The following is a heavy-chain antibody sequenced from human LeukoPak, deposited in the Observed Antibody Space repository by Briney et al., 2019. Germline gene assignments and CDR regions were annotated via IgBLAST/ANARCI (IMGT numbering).Heavy chain of an antibody. CDR3: ARGNWGYYGSGTYGMDV. D-gene: IGHD3-10*01. V-gene: IGHV3-13*01. CDR1: GFTFSTYD. J-gene: IGHJ6*02. CDR2: VGADAAT. Sequence: GSLRLSCAASGFTFSTYDMHWVRQPEGKGLEWVSTVGADAATYYPGSVKGRFTITRENAKNTLHLQMNSLRAGDTAVYFCARGNWGYYGSGTYGMDVWGQGTTVTVSS.